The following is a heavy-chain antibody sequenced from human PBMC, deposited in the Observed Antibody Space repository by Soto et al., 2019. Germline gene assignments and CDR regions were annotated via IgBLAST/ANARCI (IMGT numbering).Heavy chain of an antibody. CDR2: TSSDGTDN. J-gene: IGHJ3*02. CDR3: ARTYECAKSDCYRAFDI. D-gene: IGHD2-21*02. Sequence: PEGSLRRSCAASGFTFSSYAMHWVRQAPGTGPEWVAATSSDGTDNVYADSVSGRFTISRDNSKNTLYLQMNSLRSEDAAVYYCARTYECAKSDCYRAFDIWGQGTMVTLSS. CDR1: GFTFSSYA. V-gene: IGHV3-30*04.